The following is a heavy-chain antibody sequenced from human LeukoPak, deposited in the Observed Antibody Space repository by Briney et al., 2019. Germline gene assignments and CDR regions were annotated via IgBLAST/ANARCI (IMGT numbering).Heavy chain of an antibody. CDR1: GFTFSDYY. Sequence: GGSLRLSCAASGFTFSDYYMSWIRQAAGKGLEWVSYISSSSSYTNYAVSVKGRFTISRDNAKNSLYLQMNSLRAEDTAVYYCARAPPYYDILTGYFDYWGQGTLVTVSS. J-gene: IGHJ4*02. V-gene: IGHV3-11*05. CDR3: ARAPPYYDILTGYFDY. D-gene: IGHD3-9*01. CDR2: ISSSSSYT.